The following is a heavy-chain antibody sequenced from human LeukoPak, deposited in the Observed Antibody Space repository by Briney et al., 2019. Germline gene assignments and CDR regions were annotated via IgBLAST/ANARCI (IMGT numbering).Heavy chain of an antibody. Sequence: GGSLRLSCAASGFTFDDYGMSWVRQAPGKGLEWVSGINWNGGSTGYADSVKGRFTVSRDNSKNTLYLEMHSLRAEDTAVYYCARETYYAFDYWGQGTLVTVSS. CDR2: INWNGGST. V-gene: IGHV3-20*04. CDR3: ARETYYAFDY. J-gene: IGHJ4*02. D-gene: IGHD3-10*01. CDR1: GFTFDDYG.